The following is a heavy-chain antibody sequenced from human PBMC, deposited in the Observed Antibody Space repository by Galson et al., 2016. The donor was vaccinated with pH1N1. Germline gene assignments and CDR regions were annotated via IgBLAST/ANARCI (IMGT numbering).Heavy chain of an antibody. CDR1: GFTFSVFA. CDR3: LKYDSSGFYYGRLVD. Sequence: SLRLSCAASGFTFSVFAMCWVRQAPGKGLEWVSGISASGASTHFADSVKGRFTISRDNSKNTLYLQLNSLRAGDSAVYYCLKYDSSGFYYGRLVDWGQGTLVTVSS. D-gene: IGHD3-22*01. CDR2: ISASGAST. V-gene: IGHV3-23*01. J-gene: IGHJ4*02.